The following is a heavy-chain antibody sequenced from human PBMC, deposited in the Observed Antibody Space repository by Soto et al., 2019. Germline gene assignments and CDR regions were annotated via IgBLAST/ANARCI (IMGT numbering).Heavy chain of an antibody. J-gene: IGHJ4*02. CDR3: ARDPFATSWSYFDY. D-gene: IGHD2-2*01. Sequence: QVQLVESGGGVVQPGRSLRLSCAASGFTFSNYALHWVRQAPGKGLEWVAVISDDGSNKYYADSVKGRFTISRDNSKNTLYLQMNSLRAEDTAVYYCARDPFATSWSYFDYWGQGTPVTVSS. CDR2: ISDDGSNK. V-gene: IGHV3-30-3*01. CDR1: GFTFSNYA.